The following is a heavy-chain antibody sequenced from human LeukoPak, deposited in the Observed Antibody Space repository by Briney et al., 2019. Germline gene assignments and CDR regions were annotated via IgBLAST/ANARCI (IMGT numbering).Heavy chain of an antibody. CDR3: AKGLVGATIEGFGDY. D-gene: IGHD1-26*01. CDR2: ITGHSSTI. CDR1: GFTFSSYS. J-gene: IGHJ4*02. V-gene: IGHV3-48*01. Sequence: GWSLRLSCAASGFTFSSYSMNWVRQAPGKGLEWVSYITGHSSTIYYADSVKGRFTISRDNAKNSLYLQMNSLRAENTALYYCAKGLVGATIEGFGDYWGQGTLVTVSS.